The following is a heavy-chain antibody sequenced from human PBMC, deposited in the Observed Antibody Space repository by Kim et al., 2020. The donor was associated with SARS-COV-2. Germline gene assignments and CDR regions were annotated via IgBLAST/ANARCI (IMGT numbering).Heavy chain of an antibody. CDR3: ARHQRYSSGWYGAFYYYYMDV. Sequence: SETLSLTCTVSGGSLSSSSYYWGWIRQPPGKGLEWIGTAYYSGNTYYNPSLKSRVTISVDTSKNQFSLKLGSLTAADTAVYYCARHQRYSSGWYGAFYYYYMDVWGKGTTVTVSS. CDR1: GGSLSSSSYY. CDR2: AYYSGNT. J-gene: IGHJ6*03. D-gene: IGHD6-19*01. V-gene: IGHV4-39*01.